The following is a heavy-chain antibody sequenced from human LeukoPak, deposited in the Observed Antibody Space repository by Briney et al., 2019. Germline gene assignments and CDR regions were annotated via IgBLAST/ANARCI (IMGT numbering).Heavy chain of an antibody. V-gene: IGHV1-18*01. J-gene: IGHJ3*02. CDR2: ISAYNGNT. CDR1: GYTFTSYG. D-gene: IGHD3-22*01. CDR3: ARGGDYYDSSGYYDDAFDI. Sequence: ASVKVSCKASGYTFTSYGINWVRQAPGQGREWMGCISAYNGNTNYAQKFQGRVTMTRDTSINTAYMELSRLRSGDTAVYYCARGGDYYDSSGYYDDAFDIWGQGTMVTVSS.